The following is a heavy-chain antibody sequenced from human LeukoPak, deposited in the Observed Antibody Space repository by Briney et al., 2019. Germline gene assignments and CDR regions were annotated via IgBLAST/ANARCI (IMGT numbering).Heavy chain of an antibody. V-gene: IGHV2-5*01. D-gene: IGHD4-17*01. J-gene: IGHJ3*02. Sequence: SGPTLVNPTRTLTLNCTFSGFPLSTSGVGVGWIRQPPGKALEWLALIYWNDDKRYSPSLKSRLTITKDTSKNQVVLTMTNMDPVETATYYCAHSGTVTTPHDAFDIWGQGTMVTVSS. CDR2: IYWNDDK. CDR1: GFPLSTSGVG. CDR3: AHSGTVTTPHDAFDI.